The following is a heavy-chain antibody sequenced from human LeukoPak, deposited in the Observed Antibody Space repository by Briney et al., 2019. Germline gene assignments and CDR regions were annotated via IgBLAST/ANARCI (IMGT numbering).Heavy chain of an antibody. Sequence: PGGSLRLSCAASGFTFSSYAMSWVRQAPGKGLEWVSAISGSGGSTYYADSVKGRFTITRDNSKNTLYLQMNSLRAEDTAVYYCAFASGSYLWAFDIWGQGTMVTVSS. CDR1: GFTFSSYA. J-gene: IGHJ3*02. D-gene: IGHD1-26*01. CDR3: AFASGSYLWAFDI. CDR2: ISGSGGST. V-gene: IGHV3-23*01.